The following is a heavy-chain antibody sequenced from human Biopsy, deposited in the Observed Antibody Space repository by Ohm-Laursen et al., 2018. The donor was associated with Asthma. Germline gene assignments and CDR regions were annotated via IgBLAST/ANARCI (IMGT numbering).Heavy chain of an antibody. CDR3: ARDAWELQKPYAYYFDY. D-gene: IGHD1-26*01. V-gene: IGHV3-30-3*01. CDR2: ISYGGRNK. J-gene: IGHJ4*02. CDR1: GFTFSSYA. Sequence: SLRLACSASGFTFSSYAMHWVRQAPGKGLEWVAVISYGGRNKYYADSVKGRFTISRDNSKNTLYLQMNSLRAEDTAVYYCARDAWELQKPYAYYFDYWGQGTLVTVSS.